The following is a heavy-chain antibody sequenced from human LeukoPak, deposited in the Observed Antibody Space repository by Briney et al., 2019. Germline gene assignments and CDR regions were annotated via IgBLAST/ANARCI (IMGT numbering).Heavy chain of an antibody. CDR2: IGTAGDT. V-gene: IGHV3-13*01. CDR3: ARGPDPVVRGPRRAFDL. CDR1: GFTSSSYD. Sequence: HPGGSLRLSCAASGFTSSSYDMHWVRQATGKGLEWVSAIGTAGDTYYPGSVKGRFIISRDDSKNRMSLQMNSLRVDDTALYYCARGPDPVVRGPRRAFDLWGQGTRVTVSS. J-gene: IGHJ3*01. D-gene: IGHD3-10*01.